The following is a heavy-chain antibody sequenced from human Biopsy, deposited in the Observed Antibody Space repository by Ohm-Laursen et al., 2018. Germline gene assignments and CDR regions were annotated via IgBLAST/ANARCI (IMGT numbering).Heavy chain of an antibody. V-gene: IGHV1-2*02. CDR2: INPHSGTT. CDR1: GSTFTGQY. CDR3: AKGQDLRGGAEYFQH. Sequence: SVNVSRRASGSTFTGQYLHWARQVPGQGLEWMGWINPHSGTTKFAQDFQGRVTMTRDTSITTAYMELRRLRSDDTAVYYCAKGQDLRGGAEYFQHWGQGALVTVSS. D-gene: IGHD2-15*01. J-gene: IGHJ1*01.